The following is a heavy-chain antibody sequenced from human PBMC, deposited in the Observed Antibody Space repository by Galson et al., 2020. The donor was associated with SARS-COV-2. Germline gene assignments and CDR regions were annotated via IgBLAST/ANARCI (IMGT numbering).Heavy chain of an antibody. Sequence: GGSLRLSCAASGFGFDIYSMTWVRQAPGKGLEWISYISSGSVSIYYADSVKGRFTISRDNAKKSVDLQMNDLRVEDTAVYYCARGQLERRRGHHY. V-gene: IGHV3-48*01. CDR1: GFGFDIYS. CDR3: ARGQLERRRGHHY. D-gene: IGHD1-1*01. J-gene: IGHJ6*01. CDR2: ISSGSVSI.